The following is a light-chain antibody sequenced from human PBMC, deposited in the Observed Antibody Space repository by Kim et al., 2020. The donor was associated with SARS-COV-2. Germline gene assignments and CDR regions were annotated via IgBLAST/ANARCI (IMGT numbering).Light chain of an antibody. CDR2: GKN. CDR1: SLGSYY. V-gene: IGLV3-19*01. Sequence: VALRQTVRIRSQGDSLGSYYATWYQQKPGQAPILVIYGKNNRPSGIPDRFSGSSSGNTASLTITGTQAGDEADYYCNSHDSNDNLVFGGGTQLTVL. CDR3: NSHDSNDNLV. J-gene: IGLJ3*02.